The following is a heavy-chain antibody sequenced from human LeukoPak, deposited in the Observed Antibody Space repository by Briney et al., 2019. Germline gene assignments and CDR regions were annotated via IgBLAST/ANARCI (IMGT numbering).Heavy chain of an antibody. CDR2: IEQDGSEK. D-gene: IGHD3-3*01. Sequence: GGSLRLSCAASGFTLSRYWMSWVRQAPGKGLEWVANIEQDGSEKYYVDYVKGRLTISIDNAKNSLYLQMNSLRCEDTAVYYCARDRFWSGYYIVDYWGQGTLVTVSS. CDR1: GFTLSRYW. J-gene: IGHJ4*02. CDR3: ARDRFWSGYYIVDY. V-gene: IGHV3-7*01.